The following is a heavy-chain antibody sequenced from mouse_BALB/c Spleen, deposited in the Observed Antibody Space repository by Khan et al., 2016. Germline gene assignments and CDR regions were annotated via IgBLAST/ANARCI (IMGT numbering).Heavy chain of an antibody. V-gene: IGHV9-1*02. CDR1: GYTFTNSG. CDR3: ARGAMVATAWYFDD. CDR2: INTYTGEP. Sequence: QIQLVQSGPELKKTGETVKISCKASGYTFTNSGMNWVKQAPGKGLKWVGWINTYTGEPTYADDFKGRFAFSLDSSASTAYLQIISLTNEDMTTKFGARGAMVATAWYFDDWGAGTTVTVSS. J-gene: IGHJ1*01. D-gene: IGHD2-2*01.